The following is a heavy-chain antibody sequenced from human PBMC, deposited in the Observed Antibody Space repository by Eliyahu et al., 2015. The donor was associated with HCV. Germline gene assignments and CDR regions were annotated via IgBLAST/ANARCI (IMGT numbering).Heavy chain of an antibody. V-gene: IGHV1-69*08. CDR3: ARDSGIGEGEYLHH. D-gene: IGHD1-14*01. CDR2: ILPVVDIS. J-gene: IGHJ1*01. CDR1: AXTFNTYT. Sequence: QVQLVQSGAEVRRPGSSVKVSCKASAXTFNTYTFTWVRQAPGQGLEWIGRILPVVDISKNARKFQGRVSIIADKSANTVYMDLTNLRSEDTAVYYCARDSGIGEGEYLHHWGQGTLVTVSS.